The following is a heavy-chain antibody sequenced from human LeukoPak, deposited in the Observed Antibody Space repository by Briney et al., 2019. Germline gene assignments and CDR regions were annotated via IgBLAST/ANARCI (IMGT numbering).Heavy chain of an antibody. J-gene: IGHJ4*02. Sequence: GGSLRLSCVASGFTFSDYYMSWIRQAPGKGLEWISYIGSSGNTLYYADSVKGRCTISRDNAKKSLYLEINSLRADDTAVYYCARDPESSSFDLWGRGALVTVSS. D-gene: IGHD6-13*01. CDR3: ARDPESSSFDL. CDR2: IGSSGNTL. CDR1: GFTFSDYY. V-gene: IGHV3-11*04.